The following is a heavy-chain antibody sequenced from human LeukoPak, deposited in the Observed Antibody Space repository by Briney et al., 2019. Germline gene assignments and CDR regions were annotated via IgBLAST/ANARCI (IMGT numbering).Heavy chain of an antibody. CDR1: GFTFSTYE. D-gene: IGHD4-17*01. Sequence: GGSLRLSCAASGFTFSTYEMSWVRQAPGKGLEWVSYISSSGSTIYYADSVKGRFTISRDNAKNSLYLQMNSLRAEDTAVYYCARDYRHGDYWYYYYYMDVWGKGTTVTISS. V-gene: IGHV3-48*03. CDR2: ISSSGSTI. J-gene: IGHJ6*03. CDR3: ARDYRHGDYWYYYYYMDV.